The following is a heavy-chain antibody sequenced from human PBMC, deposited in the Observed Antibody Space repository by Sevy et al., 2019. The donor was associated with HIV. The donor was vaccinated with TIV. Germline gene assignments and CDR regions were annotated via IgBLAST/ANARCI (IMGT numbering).Heavy chain of an antibody. V-gene: IGHV3-9*03. J-gene: IGHJ6*02. CDR3: AKDSRGGFYDGMDV. CDR1: GFTFSDHA. D-gene: IGHD3-10*01. CDR2: ITFDSGRI. Sequence: GGSLRLSCAASGFTFSDHAMHWVRQVPGRGLEWVSGITFDSGRINYADSVKGRFTISRDNAKNSLYLQMNSLRTEDMALYYCAKDSRGGFYDGMDVWGQGTTVTVSS.